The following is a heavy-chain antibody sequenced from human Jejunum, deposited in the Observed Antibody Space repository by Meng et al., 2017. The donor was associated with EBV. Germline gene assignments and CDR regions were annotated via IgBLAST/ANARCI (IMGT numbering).Heavy chain of an antibody. J-gene: IGHJ4*02. CDR1: GYIFTTYS. D-gene: IGHD2-8*02. CDR2: INADKSNT. V-gene: IGHV1-3*01. CDR3: TRCYSGGGCYYFDY. Sequence: SGAEVRKPGASVMVSCKASGYIFTTYSVHRVRQAPGQRLEWMGWINADKSNTEYSQKFQGRVTITSDTSASTVHMELSSLTSEDTAIYYWTRCYSGGGCYYFDYWGQGPLVTVSS.